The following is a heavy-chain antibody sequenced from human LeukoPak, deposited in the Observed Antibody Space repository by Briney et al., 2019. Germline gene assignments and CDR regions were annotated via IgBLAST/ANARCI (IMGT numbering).Heavy chain of an antibody. V-gene: IGHV3-30*02. CDR2: IRYDGSNN. CDR1: DFTFSNFG. J-gene: IGHJ5*02. CDR3: ARTAVAGTLRWFDL. D-gene: IGHD6-19*01. Sequence: PGGSLRLSCVVSDFTFSNFGMHWVRQAPGKGLEWLSFIRYDGSNNYHADSVKGRFSISRDNSKNTLHLQMNTLRPDDTAVYYCARTAVAGTLRWFDLWGQGTLVIVSS.